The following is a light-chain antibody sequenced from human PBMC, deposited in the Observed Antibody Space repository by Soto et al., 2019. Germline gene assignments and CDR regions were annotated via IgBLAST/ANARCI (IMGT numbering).Light chain of an antibody. CDR1: STDVGGYNY. Sequence: ALTQPASVSGSPGQSITISCTGSSTDVGGYNYVSWYQQHPGKAPKVMIYEVSNRPSGVSNRFSGSKSGNTASLTISGLQAEDEADYYCSSYTSSSTYVFGTGTKVHRP. CDR3: SSYTSSSTYV. CDR2: EVS. J-gene: IGLJ1*01. V-gene: IGLV2-14*01.